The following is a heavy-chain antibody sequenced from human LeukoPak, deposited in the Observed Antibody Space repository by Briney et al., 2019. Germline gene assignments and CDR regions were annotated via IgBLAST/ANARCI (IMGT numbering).Heavy chain of an antibody. D-gene: IGHD2-15*01. CDR1: GGSISNTNW. J-gene: IGHJ6*02. Sequence: SETLSLTCGVSGGSISNTNWWTWFRQPPGKGLEWIGEVNLQGSTNYNPSLKSRVAISVDKSENHISLKLTSVTAADTAVYYCARVVSIGVLAATNRWFDYGMDVWGQGTTVTVSS. CDR3: ARVVSIGVLAATNRWFDYGMDV. V-gene: IGHV4-4*02. CDR2: VNLQGST.